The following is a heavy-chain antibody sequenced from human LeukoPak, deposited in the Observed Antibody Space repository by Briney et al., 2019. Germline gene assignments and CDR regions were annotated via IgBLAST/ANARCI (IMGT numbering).Heavy chain of an antibody. CDR1: GGTFSSYA. J-gene: IGHJ3*02. Sequence: PVASVKVSCKASGGTFSSYAISWVRQAPGQGLEWMGGIIPIFGTANYAQKFQGRVTITTDESTSTAYMELSSLRSEDTAVYYCARGPRPPSYYYDSSGPDAFDTWGQGTMVTVSS. D-gene: IGHD3-22*01. CDR3: ARGPRPPSYYYDSSGPDAFDT. V-gene: IGHV1-69*05. CDR2: IIPIFGTA.